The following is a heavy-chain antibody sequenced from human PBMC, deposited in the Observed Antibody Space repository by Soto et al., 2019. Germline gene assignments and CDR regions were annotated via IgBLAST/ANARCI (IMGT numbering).Heavy chain of an antibody. J-gene: IGHJ2*01. D-gene: IGHD4-17*01. CDR3: AKSPTVTTSGWYFDL. Sequence: PGGSLRLSCGASGFTFSTFDMTWVRQAPGKGLEWVSSITDSGDSTYYAASVKGRFTISRDNSKNTLYLQMNSLRAEDTAEYYCAKSPTVTTSGWYFDLWGRGTLGTFS. V-gene: IGHV3-23*01. CDR2: ITDSGDST. CDR1: GFTFSTFD.